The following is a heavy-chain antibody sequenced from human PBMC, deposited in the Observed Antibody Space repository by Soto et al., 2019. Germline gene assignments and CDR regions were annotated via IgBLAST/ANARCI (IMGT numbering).Heavy chain of an antibody. J-gene: IGHJ4*02. CDR3: ARVYLTLSVVTTPGEFDY. V-gene: IGHV1-18*01. CDR1: GYTFTSYG. CDR2: ISAYNGNT. Sequence: QVQLVQSGAEVKKPGASVKVSCKASGYTFTSYGISWVRQAPGQGLEWMGWISAYNGNTNYAQKLQGRVTMTTDTSTSTAYMELRSLRSDDTAVYYCARVYLTLSVVTTPGEFDYWGQGTLVTVSS. D-gene: IGHD2-15*01.